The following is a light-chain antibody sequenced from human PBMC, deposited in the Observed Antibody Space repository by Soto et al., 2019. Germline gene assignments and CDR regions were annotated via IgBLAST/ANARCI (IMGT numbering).Light chain of an antibody. V-gene: IGKV1-33*01. Sequence: DIQMTQSPSSLSASIGDRVTITCRASQDLKNYLNWYQHKPGKATKLLIYDASCLATVVPPRFSGSGYVTDFTFTITSLPLEDIATYYCQQSDHVPCFGGGTKVEIK. CDR1: QDLKNY. J-gene: IGKJ4*01. CDR2: DAS. CDR3: QQSDHVPC.